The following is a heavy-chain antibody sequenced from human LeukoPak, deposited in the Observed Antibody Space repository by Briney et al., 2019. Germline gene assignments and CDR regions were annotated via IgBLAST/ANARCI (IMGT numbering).Heavy chain of an antibody. Sequence: SETLSLTCTIFGDSIKNEDYYWNWIRQPPGKGLEWIGYISEIGTTYYNPSLESRVTISVDRSKNQVSLRLTSVTAADTAVYYCARNQDYYYDSSGYFDYWGQGTLVTVSS. V-gene: IGHV4-30-2*01. CDR1: GDSIKNEDYY. CDR2: ISEIGTT. CDR3: ARNQDYYYDSSGYFDY. D-gene: IGHD3-22*01. J-gene: IGHJ4*02.